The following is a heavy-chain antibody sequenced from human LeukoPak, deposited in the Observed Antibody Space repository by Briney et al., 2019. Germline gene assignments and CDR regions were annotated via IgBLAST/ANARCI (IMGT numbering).Heavy chain of an antibody. D-gene: IGHD2-8*01. Sequence: GGPLRLSCAASGFTFSSSWMTWVRQVPGKGLEWVASIREDGSQKSSVDSVKGRFTISRDNAKTSLYLQMDSLRAEDTAVYWCARGPTNGQAFDYWGQGTLVSVSS. J-gene: IGHJ4*02. CDR2: IREDGSQK. V-gene: IGHV3-7*01. CDR3: ARGPTNGQAFDY. CDR1: GFTFSSSW.